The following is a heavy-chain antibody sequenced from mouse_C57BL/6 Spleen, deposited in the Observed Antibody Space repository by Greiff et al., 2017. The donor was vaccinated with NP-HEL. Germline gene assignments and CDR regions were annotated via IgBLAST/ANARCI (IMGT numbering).Heavy chain of an antibody. CDR2: IYPRDGST. D-gene: IGHD2-5*01. J-gene: IGHJ2*01. Sequence: SDAELVKPGASVKISCKVSGYTFTDHTIHWMKQRPEQGLEWIGYIYPRDGSTKYNEKFKGKATLTADKSSSTAYMQLNSLTSEDSAVYFCARPPYYSNYPLYFDYWGQGTTLTVSS. V-gene: IGHV1-78*01. CDR3: ARPPYYSNYPLYFDY. CDR1: GYTFTDHT.